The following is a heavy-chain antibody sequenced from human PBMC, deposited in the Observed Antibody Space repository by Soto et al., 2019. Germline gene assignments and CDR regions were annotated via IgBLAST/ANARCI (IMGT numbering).Heavy chain of an antibody. D-gene: IGHD2-15*01. V-gene: IGHV3-66*01. J-gene: IGHJ4*02. CDR1: GFTVSSDY. Sequence: EVQLVESGGGLVQPGGSLRLSCAASGFTVSSDYMTWVRQAPGKGLEWVSVIYSDGSTYYTESAKGRFTISRDNSKTILFLQMNSLTVEDTAVYYCARDRVENWGQGTLVTVSS. CDR3: ARDRVEN. CDR2: IYSDGST.